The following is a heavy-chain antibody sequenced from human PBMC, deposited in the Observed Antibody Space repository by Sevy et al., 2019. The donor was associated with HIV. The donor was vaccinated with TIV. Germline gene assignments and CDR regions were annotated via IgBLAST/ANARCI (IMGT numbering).Heavy chain of an antibody. Sequence: GGSLRLSCAASGFTFSSYWMHWVRQAPGKGLVWVSRINSDGSSTSYADSVKGRFTISRDNAKNTLYLQMNSLSAEDTDEYYCERGGSYGSGSYYRDWGQGTLVTVSS. CDR3: ERGGSYGSGSYYRD. J-gene: IGHJ4*02. D-gene: IGHD3-10*01. V-gene: IGHV3-74*01. CDR2: INSDGSST. CDR1: GFTFSSYW.